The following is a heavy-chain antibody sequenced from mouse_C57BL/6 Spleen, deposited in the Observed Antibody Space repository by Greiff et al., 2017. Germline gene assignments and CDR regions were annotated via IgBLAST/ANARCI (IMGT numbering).Heavy chain of an antibody. CDR1: GYTFNSYW. CDR3: EVAYYAQKAYDFYY. V-gene: IGHV1-53*01. CDR2: INPSNGDT. Sequence: VQLQQPGTELVKPGASVKLSCTASGYTFNSYWMHWVKQRPGQGLEWIGNINPSNGDTNYNEKFKSQATLTVDTSSSTAYMQLSSLTSEDSAVDYCEVAYYAQKAYDFYYGGQGTTLTVAS. D-gene: IGHD1-1*02. J-gene: IGHJ2*01.